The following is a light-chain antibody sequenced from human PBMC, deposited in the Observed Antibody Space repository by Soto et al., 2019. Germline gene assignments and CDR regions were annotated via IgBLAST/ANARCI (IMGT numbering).Light chain of an antibody. CDR1: QNIDNY. CDR2: KAS. V-gene: IGKV1-5*03. J-gene: IGKJ1*01. CDR3: QQSNTYWWT. Sequence: IKLSQSPSSLSASVGDRVTVSCRSSQNIDNYLNWYVQRPGKAPELLIYKASNLDSGVPSRFSGSGSGTEFTLTITSLQPDDFGTYYCQQSNTYWWTFGHGTKVDIK.